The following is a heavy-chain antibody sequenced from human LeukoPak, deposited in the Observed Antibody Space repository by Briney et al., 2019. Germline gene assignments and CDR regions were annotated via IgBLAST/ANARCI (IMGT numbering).Heavy chain of an antibody. CDR1: GFTFSDYY. J-gene: IGHJ6*02. D-gene: IGHD2-15*01. V-gene: IGHV3-11*01. Sequence: GGSLRLSCAASGFTFSDYYMSWIRQAPGKGLEWVSYISSSGSTICYADSVKGRFTISRDNAKNSLYLQMNSLRAEDTAVYYCARVDCSGGSCYAYGMDVWGQGTTVTVSS. CDR2: ISSSGSTI. CDR3: ARVDCSGGSCYAYGMDV.